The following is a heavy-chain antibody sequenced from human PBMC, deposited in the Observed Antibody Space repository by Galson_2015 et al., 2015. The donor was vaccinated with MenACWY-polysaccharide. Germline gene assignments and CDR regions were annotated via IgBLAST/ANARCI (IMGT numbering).Heavy chain of an antibody. CDR1: GFTFSSYS. D-gene: IGHD2-15*01. Sequence: SLRLSCAAPGFTFSSYSMNWVRQAPGKGLEWVSHINSSRSTIYYADSVKGRFTISRDNAKNSLFLQMNSLRAEDTAVCYCARLICSGARCYPTDSCCYGMAAPDQATTVTGFS. J-gene: IGHJ6*02. V-gene: IGHV3-48*01. CDR3: ARLICSGARCYPTDSCCYGMAA. CDR2: INSSRSTI.